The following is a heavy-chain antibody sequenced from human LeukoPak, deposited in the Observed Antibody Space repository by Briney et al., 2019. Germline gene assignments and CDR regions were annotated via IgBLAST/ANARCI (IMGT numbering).Heavy chain of an antibody. D-gene: IGHD6-6*01. CDR2: ISSSSSYI. J-gene: IGHJ4*02. CDR1: GFTFSSYS. CDR3: AGGHSSSSEYYFDY. V-gene: IGHV3-21*01. Sequence: GGSLRLSCAASGFTFSSYSMNWVRQAPGKGLEWVSSISSSSSYIYYADSVKGRFTISRDNAKNSLYLQMNSLRAEDTAVYYCAGGHSSSSEYYFDYWGQGTLVTVSS.